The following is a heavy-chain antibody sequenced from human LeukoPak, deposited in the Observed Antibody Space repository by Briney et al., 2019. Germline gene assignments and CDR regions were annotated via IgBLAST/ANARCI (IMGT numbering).Heavy chain of an antibody. CDR2: IYYSGST. D-gene: IGHD4-23*01. CDR1: GGSISSYY. Sequence: PSETLSLTCTVSGGSISSYYWSWIRQSPGKGLEWIGYIYYSGSTNYNPSLKSRVTISVDTSKNQFSLKLSSVTAADTAVYYCASVDYGGTNDAFDIWGQGTMVTVSS. V-gene: IGHV4-59*08. J-gene: IGHJ3*02. CDR3: ASVDYGGTNDAFDI.